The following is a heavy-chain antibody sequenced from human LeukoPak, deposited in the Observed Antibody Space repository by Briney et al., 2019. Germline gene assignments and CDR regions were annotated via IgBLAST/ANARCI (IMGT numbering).Heavy chain of an antibody. CDR1: GGSVRGYY. CDR3: AREPTFSGWFDP. V-gene: IGHV4-59*02. Sequence: PSETLSLTCTVSGGSVRGYYWSWLRQSPGTGLEWIAFIHSSGSTHYNPSLKSRVTISVDTSKNQFSLKLNFVPAADTAVYYCAREPTFSGWFDPWGQGTLVSVSS. D-gene: IGHD3-16*01. J-gene: IGHJ5*02. CDR2: IHSSGST.